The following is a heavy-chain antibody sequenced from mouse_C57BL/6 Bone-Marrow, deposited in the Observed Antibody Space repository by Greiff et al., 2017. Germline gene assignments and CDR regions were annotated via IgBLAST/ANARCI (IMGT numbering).Heavy chain of an antibody. CDR1: GYTFTSYW. V-gene: IGHV1-52*01. J-gene: IGHJ1*03. CDR2: IDPSDSET. D-gene: IGHD2-10*02. Sequence: QVQLQQSGAELVRPGSSVKLSCKASGYTFTSYWMHWVKQRPIQGLEWIGNIDPSDSETRYNQKFKDKATLTVDKSSSTAYMQLSSLTSEDSAVYYCARVGGYGYWYFDVWGTGTTVTVSS. CDR3: ARVGGYGYWYFDV.